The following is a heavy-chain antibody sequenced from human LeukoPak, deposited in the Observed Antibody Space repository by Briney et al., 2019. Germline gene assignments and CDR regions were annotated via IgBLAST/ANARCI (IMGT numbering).Heavy chain of an antibody. J-gene: IGHJ5*02. D-gene: IGHD2/OR15-2a*01. CDR1: GLTFSSYA. CDR3: ARGTTNWFDP. V-gene: IGHV3-23*01. CDR2: ISGSGGRT. Sequence: PGGSLRLSCAASGLTFSSYAMSWVRQAPGKGLEWVSAISGSGGRTDYADSVKGRFTISRDNSKNTLYLQMNSLRAEDTAVYYCARGTTNWFDPWGQGTLVTVSS.